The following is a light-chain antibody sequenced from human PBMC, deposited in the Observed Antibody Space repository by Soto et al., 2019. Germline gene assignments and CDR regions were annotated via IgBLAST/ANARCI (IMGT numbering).Light chain of an antibody. CDR2: GNT. CDR3: QSYDSSLSSSV. CDR1: SSNIGAGYD. V-gene: IGLV1-40*01. J-gene: IGLJ7*01. Sequence: QSVLTQPPSVSGAPGQRVTISSTGSSSNIGAGYDVHWYQQLPGTAPKLLIYGNTNRPSGVPDRFSGSKSGTSASLAITGLQAEDEADYYCQSYDSSLSSSVFGTGTQLTVL.